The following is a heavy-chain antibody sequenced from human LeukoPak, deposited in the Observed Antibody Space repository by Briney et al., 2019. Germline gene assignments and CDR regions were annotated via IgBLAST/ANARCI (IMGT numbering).Heavy chain of an antibody. D-gene: IGHD5-18*01. CDR1: GYTFTSYG. J-gene: IGHJ4*02. CDR3: AAAMDTAMVTYY. CDR2: ISAYNGNT. V-gene: IGHV1-18*01. Sequence: ASVKVSCKASGYTFTSYGISWVRQAPGQGLEWMGWISAYNGNTNYAQKLQGRVTMTTDTSTSTAYMELRSLRSDDTAVYYCAAAMDTAMVTYYWGQGTLVTVSS.